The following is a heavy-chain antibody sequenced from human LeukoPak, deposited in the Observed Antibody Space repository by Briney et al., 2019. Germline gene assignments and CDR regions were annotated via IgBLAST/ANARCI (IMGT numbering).Heavy chain of an antibody. J-gene: IGHJ4*02. CDR3: SRGLYCSSTSCFDH. V-gene: IGHV2-70*11. CDR2: IDWDDDK. D-gene: IGHD2-2*01. CDR1: GFSLSTSGMC. Sequence: SGPALVKPTQTLTLTCTFSGFSLSTSGMCVSWIRQPPGKALEWLARIDWDDDKYYSTSLKTRLTISKDTSKNQVVLTMTNMDPVDTATYYCSRGLYCSSTSCFDHWGQGTLVTVSS.